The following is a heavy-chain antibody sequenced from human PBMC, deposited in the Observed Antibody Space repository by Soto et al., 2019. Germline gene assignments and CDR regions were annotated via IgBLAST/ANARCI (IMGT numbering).Heavy chain of an antibody. J-gene: IGHJ4*02. CDR3: ARRYGGNFDY. V-gene: IGHV4-59*01. D-gene: IGHD1-26*01. CDR2: IYYSGST. Sequence: QVQLQESGPGLVKPSETLSLTCTVSGGSINSYYWSWIRQPPGKGLEWIGYIYYSGSTNYNPSLKSRVTISVDTSKNQFSLKRSSVTAADTAVYYCARRYGGNFDYWGQGTLVTVSS. CDR1: GGSINSYY.